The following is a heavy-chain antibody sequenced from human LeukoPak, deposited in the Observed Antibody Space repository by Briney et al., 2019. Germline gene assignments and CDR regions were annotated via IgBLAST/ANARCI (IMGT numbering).Heavy chain of an antibody. D-gene: IGHD2-21*02. J-gene: IGHJ4*02. Sequence: PGGSLRLSCAASGFTFDDYAMHWVRQAPGKGLEWVANIKNDGAVKNYVDSVKGRFTISRDNAKNSLYLQMNSLRAEDTAVYYCAKRVTAQTYFFDYWGQGTLVTVSS. CDR2: IKNDGAVK. V-gene: IGHV3-7*03. CDR1: GFTFDDYA. CDR3: AKRVTAQTYFFDY.